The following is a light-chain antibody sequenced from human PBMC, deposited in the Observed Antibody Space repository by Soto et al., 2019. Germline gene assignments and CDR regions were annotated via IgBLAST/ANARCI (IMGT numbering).Light chain of an antibody. CDR1: SGHSSYA. J-gene: IGLJ2*01. V-gene: IGLV4-69*01. CDR3: QTWGTGIGV. CDR2: LNSDGSH. Sequence: QLVLTQSPSASASLGASVILTCTLSSGHSSYAIACHQQQPEKGPRYLMNLNSDGSHTKGDGIPDRVSGSSSGAERYLTISSHQSDDEADYYCQTWGTGIGVFGGGTKLTVL.